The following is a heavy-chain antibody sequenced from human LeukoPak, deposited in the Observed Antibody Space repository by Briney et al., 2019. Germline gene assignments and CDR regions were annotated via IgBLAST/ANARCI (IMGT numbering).Heavy chain of an antibody. J-gene: IGHJ4*02. V-gene: IGHV4-34*01. CDR1: GGSFSGYY. CDR2: INHSGST. Sequence: SETLSLTCAVYGGSFSGYYWSWIRQPPGKGLEWIGEINHSGSTNYNPSLKSRVTISVDTYKKQFSLKLSSVTAAETAVYYCARGDGYCSSTSCYKGAQFDYWGQGTLVTVSS. D-gene: IGHD2-2*02. CDR3: ARGDGYCSSTSCYKGAQFDY.